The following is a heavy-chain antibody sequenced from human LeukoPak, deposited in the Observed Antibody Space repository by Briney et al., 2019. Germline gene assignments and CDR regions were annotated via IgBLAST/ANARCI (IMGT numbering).Heavy chain of an antibody. CDR1: GFTFSTYA. V-gene: IGHV3-33*08. J-gene: IGHJ5*01. Sequence: GGSLRLSCAASGFTFSTYAMHWVRQAPGKGLEWVAVISYDGSNEYYADSVKGRFTISRDNSKNSLYLQMNSLKVEDTAIYFCARDNWVDCWGQGTPVTVSS. CDR3: ARDNWVDC. CDR2: ISYDGSNE.